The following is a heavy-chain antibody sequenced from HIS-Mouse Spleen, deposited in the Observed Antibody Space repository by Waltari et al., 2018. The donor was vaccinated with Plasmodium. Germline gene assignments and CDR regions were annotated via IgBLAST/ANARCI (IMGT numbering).Heavy chain of an antibody. CDR1: GGSVSGYY. CDR3: ARGRRIVVVTAPRGFFDY. J-gene: IGHJ4*02. D-gene: IGHD2-21*02. Sequence: QVQLPQWGAGLLKPAETLSLTCAVYGGSVSGYYWSGILQPPGKVLEWIGEINHSGSTNYNPSLKSRVTISVDTSKNQFSLKLSSVTAADTAVYYCARGRRIVVVTAPRGFFDYWGQGTLVTVSS. CDR2: INHSGST. V-gene: IGHV4-34*02.